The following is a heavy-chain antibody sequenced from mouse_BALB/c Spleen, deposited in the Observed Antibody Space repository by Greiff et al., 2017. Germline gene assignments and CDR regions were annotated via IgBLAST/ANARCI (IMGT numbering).Heavy chain of an antibody. CDR1: GFTFSSFG. V-gene: IGHV5-17*02. CDR3: ARSGSSYSWFAY. Sequence: EVKVVESGGGLVQPGGSRKLSCAASGFTFSSFGMHWVRQAPEKGLEWVAYISSGSSTINYADTVKGRFTISRDNPKNTLFLQMTSLRSEDTAMYYCARSGSSYSWFAYWGQGTLVTVSA. CDR2: ISSGSSTI. J-gene: IGHJ3*01. D-gene: IGHD1-1*01.